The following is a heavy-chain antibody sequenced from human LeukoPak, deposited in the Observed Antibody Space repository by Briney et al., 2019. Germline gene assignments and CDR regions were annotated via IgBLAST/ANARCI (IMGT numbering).Heavy chain of an antibody. CDR3: ARDPFPLQVGWLDP. D-gene: IGHD2/OR15-2a*01. Sequence: PGGSLRLSCAASGFTFSSDWMSWVRQAPGKGLEWVANIKQDGTETSYVDSVKGRFTISRDNAKNSLYLQMNSLGAEDTAVYYCARDPFPLQVGWLDPWGQGTLVTVSS. CDR1: GFTFSSDW. J-gene: IGHJ5*02. CDR2: IKQDGTET. V-gene: IGHV3-7*01.